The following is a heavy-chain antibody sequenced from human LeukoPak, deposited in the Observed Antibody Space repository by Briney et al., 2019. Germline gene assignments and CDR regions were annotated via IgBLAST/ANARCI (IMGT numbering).Heavy chain of an antibody. V-gene: IGHV5-51*01. CDR2: IYPGDSDT. CDR3: ARARGGGDYDDAFDI. Sequence: GESLKISCKGSGYSFTSYWIGWVRQMPGKGLEWMGFIYPGDSDTRYSPSFQGQVTISADKSISTAYLQWSSLKASDTAMYYCARARGGGDYDDAFDIWGQGTMVTVSS. CDR1: GYSFTSYW. D-gene: IGHD2-21*01. J-gene: IGHJ3*02.